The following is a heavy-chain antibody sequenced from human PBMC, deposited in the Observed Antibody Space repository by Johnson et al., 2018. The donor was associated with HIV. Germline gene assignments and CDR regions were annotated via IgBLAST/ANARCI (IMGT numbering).Heavy chain of an antibody. D-gene: IGHD7-27*01. Sequence: QVQLVESGGGVVQPGGSLRLSCAASGFTFSSYGMHWVRQAPGKGLEWVAFIRYDGSNKYYVDSVKGRFTISRDNAKNSLYLQMNSLRAEDTAVYYCAKERSWAFDIWGQGTMVTVSS. J-gene: IGHJ3*02. CDR1: GFTFSSYG. V-gene: IGHV3-30*02. CDR3: AKERSWAFDI. CDR2: IRYDGSNK.